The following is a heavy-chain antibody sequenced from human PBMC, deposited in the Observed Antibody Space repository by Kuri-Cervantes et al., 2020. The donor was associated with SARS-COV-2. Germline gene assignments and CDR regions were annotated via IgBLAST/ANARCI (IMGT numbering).Heavy chain of an antibody. J-gene: IGHJ4*02. CDR1: GGSISSSSYY. D-gene: IGHD3-3*01. CDR3: ATHYDFWSAFDY. CDR2: IYYSGST. Sequence: GSLRLSCTVSGGSISSSSYYWGWIRQPPGKGLEWIGSIYYSGSTYYNPSLKSRVTISVDTSKNQFSLKLSSVTAADTAVYYCATHYDFWSAFDYWGQGNLVTVSS. V-gene: IGHV4-39*01.